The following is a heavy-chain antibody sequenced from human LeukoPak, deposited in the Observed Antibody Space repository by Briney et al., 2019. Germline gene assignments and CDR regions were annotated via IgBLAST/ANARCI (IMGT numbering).Heavy chain of an antibody. J-gene: IGHJ5*02. CDR1: GFTFSDYY. CDR3: TRAITATGTES. CDR2: ISSSGSTI. D-gene: IGHD6-13*01. V-gene: IGHV3-11*04. Sequence: PGGSLRLSCAACGFTFSDYYMSWIRQAPGKGLEWVSYISSSGSTIYYADSVKGRFTISRDNAKNSLYLQMNSLRAEDSAVYYCTRAITATGTESWGQGAQVTVSS.